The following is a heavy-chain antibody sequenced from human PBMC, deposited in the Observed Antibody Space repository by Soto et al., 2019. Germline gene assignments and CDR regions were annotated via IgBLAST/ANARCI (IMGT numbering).Heavy chain of an antibody. D-gene: IGHD1-26*01. V-gene: IGHV1-18*01. CDR1: GYTFTSYG. CDR3: AGMLVGAPPPYGMDV. J-gene: IGHJ6*02. CDR2: ISAYNGNT. Sequence: QVQLVQSGAEVKKPGASVKVSCKASGYTFTSYGISWLRQAPGQGLEWMGWISAYNGNTNYAQKLQGRVTMTTDTSTSTANMELRSLRSDDTAVYYCAGMLVGAPPPYGMDVWGQGTTVTVSS.